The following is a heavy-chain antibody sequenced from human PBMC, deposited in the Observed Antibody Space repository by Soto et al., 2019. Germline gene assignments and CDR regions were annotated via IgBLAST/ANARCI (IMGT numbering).Heavy chain of an antibody. J-gene: IGHJ4*02. CDR2: IYSGGST. Sequence: ESGGDLVQPGGSLRLSCAASGFTVSNNYMSWVRQAPGKGLEWVSLIYSGGSTYYADSVKGRFTISRDSSKNTLYLQMNSLRAEDTALYYCAAYSHKGYWGQGTLVNVSS. D-gene: IGHD3-16*01. CDR1: GFTVSNNY. V-gene: IGHV3-66*01. CDR3: AAYSHKGY.